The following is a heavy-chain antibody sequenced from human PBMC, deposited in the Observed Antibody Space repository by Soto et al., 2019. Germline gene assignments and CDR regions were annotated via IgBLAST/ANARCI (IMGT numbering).Heavy chain of an antibody. Sequence: QVHLQESGPGLVKPSETLSLTCPVSGGSINNHNWSWIRQPPGKGLEWIGYIYYTGSTNYNPSLGMRVTNSGETSKNRGALNLTSSTGADTGIYYCARANWCSEYWGQGTLVTVSS. CDR1: GGSINNHN. V-gene: IGHV4-59*08. CDR3: ARANWCSEY. J-gene: IGHJ4*02. D-gene: IGHD7-27*01. CDR2: IYYTGST.